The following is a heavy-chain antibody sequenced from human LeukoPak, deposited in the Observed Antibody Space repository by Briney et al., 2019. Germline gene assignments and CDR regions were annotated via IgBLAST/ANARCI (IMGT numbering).Heavy chain of an antibody. CDR2: INHNGAT. Sequence: SETLSLTCAVYGGSFSGYYWSWIRQPPGKGLEWIGEINHNGATNYNPSLKSRVTISVDTSKNLFSLKLSSVTAADTAVYYCASSRVYSGSWYYYFDNWGQGTLVTVSS. V-gene: IGHV4-34*01. D-gene: IGHD5-12*01. CDR3: ASSRVYSGSWYYYFDN. CDR1: GGSFSGYY. J-gene: IGHJ4*02.